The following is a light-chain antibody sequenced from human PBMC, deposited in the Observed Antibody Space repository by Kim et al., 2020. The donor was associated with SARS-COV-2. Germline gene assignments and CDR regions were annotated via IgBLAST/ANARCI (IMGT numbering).Light chain of an antibody. CDR3: QQSYSLPWT. Sequence: DIQMTQSPSSLSAAVGDKVTITCRTSEPISNYLNWYQQKSGKVPKLLIYGAASLRSGVPSRFSGIGYGTYFTLSISSLQPEDFATYYCQQSYSLPWTFGPGTKVDIK. J-gene: IGKJ1*01. V-gene: IGKV1-39*01. CDR2: GAA. CDR1: EPISNY.